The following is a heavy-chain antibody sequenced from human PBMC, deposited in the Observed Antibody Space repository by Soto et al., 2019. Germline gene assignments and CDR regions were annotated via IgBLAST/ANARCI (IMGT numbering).Heavy chain of an antibody. CDR1: GYTFTSYD. J-gene: IGHJ4*02. CDR3: ERINYDSSGYYYFDY. D-gene: IGHD3-22*01. V-gene: IGHV1-8*01. Sequence: GXSVKVSCKASGYTFTSYDINWVRQATVQGLEWMGWMNPNSGNTGYAQKFQGRVTMTRNTSISTAYMELSSLRSEDTAAYYCERINYDSSGYYYFDYWGQGTLVTVYS. CDR2: MNPNSGNT.